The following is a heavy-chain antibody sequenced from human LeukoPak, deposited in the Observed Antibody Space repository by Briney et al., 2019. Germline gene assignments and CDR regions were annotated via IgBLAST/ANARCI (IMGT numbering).Heavy chain of an antibody. CDR3: ARAPTWFDT. CDR1: GGSINSYY. V-gene: IGHV4-59*01. Sequence: SETLSLTCSVSGGSINSYYWSWIRQSQEKGLEWIGYISYSGSTNYNPSLKSRVTISLDTSKNQFSLKLRSVTAADSAIYYCARAPTWFDTWGQGTLVTVSS. J-gene: IGHJ5*02. CDR2: ISYSGST.